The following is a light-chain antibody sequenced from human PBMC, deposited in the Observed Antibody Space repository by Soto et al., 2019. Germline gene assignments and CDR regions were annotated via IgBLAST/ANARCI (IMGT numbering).Light chain of an antibody. V-gene: IGLV1-40*01. CDR2: GNS. CDR1: SSNIGAGYN. J-gene: IGLJ3*02. CDR3: QSYDSSLSGSV. Sequence: ISCTGSSSNIGAGYNVHWYQQLPGTAPKLLIYGNSNRPSGVPDRFSGSKSGTSASLAITGLQAEDEADYYCQSYDSSLSGSVFGGGTKLTVL.